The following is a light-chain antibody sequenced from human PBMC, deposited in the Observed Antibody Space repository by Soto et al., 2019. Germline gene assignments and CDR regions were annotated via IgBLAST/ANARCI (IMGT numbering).Light chain of an antibody. Sequence: DVVMTQSPLSLPVTLGQSASISCRPSQSLVHSDGNTYLIWLQQRPGQSPRRLIYQVSHRDSGVPDRFSGSGSGIDFTLKISRVEAEDVGIYYCMQGTYWPYTFGQGIKLEMK. J-gene: IGKJ2*01. V-gene: IGKV2-30*02. CDR3: MQGTYWPYT. CDR1: QSLVHSDGNTY. CDR2: QVS.